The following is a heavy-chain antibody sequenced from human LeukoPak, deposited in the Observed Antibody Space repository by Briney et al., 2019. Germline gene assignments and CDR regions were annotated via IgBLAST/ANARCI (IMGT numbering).Heavy chain of an antibody. CDR3: ARVGAQRPHDV. D-gene: IGHD3-10*01. Sequence: GGSLRLSCAVSGFTFSTYEMSWVRQAPGKGLEWVSYISSSGNTIYYADSVKGRFTISGDNAKNSLYLQMNSLRAEDTAVYYCARVGAQRPHDVWGKGTTVTVSS. V-gene: IGHV3-48*03. J-gene: IGHJ6*04. CDR1: GFTFSTYE. CDR2: ISSSGNTI.